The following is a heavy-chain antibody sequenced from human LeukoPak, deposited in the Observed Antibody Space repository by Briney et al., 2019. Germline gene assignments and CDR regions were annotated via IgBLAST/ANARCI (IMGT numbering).Heavy chain of an antibody. V-gene: IGHV3-7*05. CDR2: IKKDGSDK. Sequence: GGSLRLSCADPGFTFSSYSMTWVRQAPGKGLEWVANIKKDGSDKYYVDSVKGRFTISRDNAKNSLYLHMNSLRAEDMAVYYCARLRSGNYNDYWGQGTLVTVSS. CDR1: GFTFSSYS. CDR3: ARLRSGNYNDY. J-gene: IGHJ4*02. D-gene: IGHD1-26*01.